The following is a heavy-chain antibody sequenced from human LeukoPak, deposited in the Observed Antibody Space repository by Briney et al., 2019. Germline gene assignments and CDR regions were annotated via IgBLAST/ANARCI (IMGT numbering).Heavy chain of an antibody. Sequence: PGGSLRLSCAASEFTFSTYGMHWVRQAPGKGLEWVAVTSYDGTKKDYADHVKGRFTISRDNSQNTLYLQMNSLRAEDTAVYYCARVGYYASGPFSYFDYWGQGTLVTVSS. D-gene: IGHD3-10*01. CDR3: ARVGYYASGPFSYFDY. J-gene: IGHJ4*02. CDR2: TSYDGTKK. V-gene: IGHV3-30*03. CDR1: EFTFSTYG.